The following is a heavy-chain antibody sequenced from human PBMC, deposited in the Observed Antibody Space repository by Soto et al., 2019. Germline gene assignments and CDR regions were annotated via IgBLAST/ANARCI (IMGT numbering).Heavy chain of an antibody. CDR2: IIPIFGTA. CDR1: VGTFSSYA. V-gene: IGHV1-69*13. CDR3: ARTFSSGWYDWFDP. Sequence: SVKVSCKASVGTFSSYAISWVRQAPGQGLEWMGGIIPIFGTANYAQKFQGRVTITADESTSTAYMELSSLRSEDTAVYYCARTFSSGWYDWFDPWGQGTPVTVSS. J-gene: IGHJ5*02. D-gene: IGHD6-19*01.